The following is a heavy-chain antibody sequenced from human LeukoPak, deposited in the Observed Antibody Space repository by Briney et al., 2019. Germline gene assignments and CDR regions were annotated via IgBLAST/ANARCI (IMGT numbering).Heavy chain of an antibody. V-gene: IGHV1-2*02. Sequence: ASVKVSCKASGYTFTGYYMHWVRQAPGQGLEWMGWINPNSGGTNYAQKFQGRVTMTRDTSISTAYMELSRPRSDDTAVYYCARETRESYYYYYMDVWGKGTTVTVSS. CDR1: GYTFTGYY. CDR3: ARETRESYYYYYMDV. CDR2: INPNSGGT. J-gene: IGHJ6*03.